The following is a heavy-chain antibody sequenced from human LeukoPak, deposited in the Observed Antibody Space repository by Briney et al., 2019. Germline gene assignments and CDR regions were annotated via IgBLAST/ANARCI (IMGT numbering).Heavy chain of an antibody. V-gene: IGHV1-2*06. Sequence: ASVKVSCKASGYTFTGYYMHWVRQAPGQGLEWMGRINPNSGGTNYAQKFQGRVTMTRDTSISTAYMELSRLRSDDTAVYYCARVYGYDSSGLDYWGRGTLVTVSS. CDR1: GYTFTGYY. J-gene: IGHJ4*02. CDR2: INPNSGGT. CDR3: ARVYGYDSSGLDY. D-gene: IGHD3-22*01.